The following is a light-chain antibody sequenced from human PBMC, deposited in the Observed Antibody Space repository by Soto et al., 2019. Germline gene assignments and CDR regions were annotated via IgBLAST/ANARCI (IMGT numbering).Light chain of an antibody. J-gene: IGKJ3*01. CDR3: QQLSHWPFT. V-gene: IGKV1-39*01. Sequence: DMPLTRSPSSLSASEGAKFTITFSASQSIRSYLNWVQQKPGKAPKLLIYDASSLQTGVPSRFSGSGSGTDFTLTISSLEPEDFALYYCQQLSHWPFTFGPGTKVDI. CDR2: DAS. CDR1: QSIRSY.